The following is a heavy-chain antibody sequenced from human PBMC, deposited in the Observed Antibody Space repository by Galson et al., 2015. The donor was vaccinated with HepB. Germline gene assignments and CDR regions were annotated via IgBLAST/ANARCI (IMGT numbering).Heavy chain of an antibody. Sequence: SVKVSCKASRFTFTSSAVQWVRQARGQRLEWIGWIVVGSGNTNYAQKFQERVTITRDKSTSTAYMELSSLRSEDTAVHYCAAAPRGYSYGNIFDYWGQGTLVTVSS. D-gene: IGHD5-18*01. CDR3: AAAPRGYSYGNIFDY. J-gene: IGHJ4*02. V-gene: IGHV1-58*01. CDR2: IVVGSGNT. CDR1: RFTFTSSA.